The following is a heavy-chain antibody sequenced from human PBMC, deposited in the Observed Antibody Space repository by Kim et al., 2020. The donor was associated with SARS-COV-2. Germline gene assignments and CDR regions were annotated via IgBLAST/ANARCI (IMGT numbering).Heavy chain of an antibody. V-gene: IGHV4-34*01. J-gene: IGHJ5*02. Sequence: SETLSLTCAVYGGSFSGYYWSWIRQPPGKGLEWIGEINHSGSTNYNPSLKSRVTISVDTSKNQFSLKLSSVTAADTAVYYCARGAAPESVWFDPWGQGTLVTVSS. D-gene: IGHD6-25*01. CDR3: ARGAAPESVWFDP. CDR1: GGSFSGYY. CDR2: INHSGST.